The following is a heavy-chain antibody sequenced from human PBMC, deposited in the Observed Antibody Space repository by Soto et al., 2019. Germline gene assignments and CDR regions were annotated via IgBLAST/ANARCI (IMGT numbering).Heavy chain of an antibody. Sequence: EVQLLESGGGLVQPGGSLRLSCAASGFTFSDYSMNWVRQAPGRGLEWVSTISSGGLSTYYADSVQGRFTISRDNSNDKVYLHMNNLRADDTAVYYCSKAPCDYYYMDVCGQGPTVTVSS. CDR3: SKAPCDYYYMDV. CDR2: ISSGGLST. J-gene: IGHJ6*03. CDR1: GFTFSDYS. V-gene: IGHV3-23*01.